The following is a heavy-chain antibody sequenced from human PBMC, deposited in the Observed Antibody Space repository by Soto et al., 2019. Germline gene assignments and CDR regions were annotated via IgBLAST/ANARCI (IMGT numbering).Heavy chain of an antibody. CDR3: ARSGDNWNAALDY. Sequence: EVQLVESGGGLVQPGGSLRLSCAASGFTVSSNYMSWVRQAPGKGLEWVSVIYSGGSTYYADSVKGRFTISRDNSKNTLYLEMNSLRAEDTAVYYCARSGDNWNAALDYWGQGTLVTVSS. J-gene: IGHJ4*02. D-gene: IGHD1-20*01. V-gene: IGHV3-66*01. CDR1: GFTVSSNY. CDR2: IYSGGST.